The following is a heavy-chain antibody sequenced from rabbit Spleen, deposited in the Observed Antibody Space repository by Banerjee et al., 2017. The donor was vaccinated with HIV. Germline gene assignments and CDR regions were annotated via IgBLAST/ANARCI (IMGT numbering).Heavy chain of an antibody. Sequence: QEQLVESGGGLVQPGGSLKLTCTASGFDFSNYGVSWVRQAPGKGLEWIGYIEPIFGNTYYANWVNGRFTISSHNAQNTLYLQLSSLTAADTATYFCVRDLENYVGSSYLDLWGPGTLVTVS. D-gene: IGHD8-1*01. V-gene: IGHV1S47*01. CDR1: GFDFSNYG. CDR2: IEPIFGNT. J-gene: IGHJ4*01. CDR3: VRDLENYVGSSYLDL.